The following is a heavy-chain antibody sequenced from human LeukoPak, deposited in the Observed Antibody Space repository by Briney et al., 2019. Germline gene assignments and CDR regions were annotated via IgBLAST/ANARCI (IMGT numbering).Heavy chain of an antibody. V-gene: IGHV4-39*01. CDR1: GGSISSSSYY. CDR2: IYYNEIT. D-gene: IGHD3-3*01. CDR3: AGPDFWSGYRYFDY. Sequence: SETLSLTCTVSGGSISSSSYYWGWIRQPPGKGLEWIGSIYYNEITYYNPSLKSRVTISVDTSENQFSLKLSSVTAADTAMYYCAGPDFWSGYRYFDYWGRGTLVTVSS. J-gene: IGHJ4*02.